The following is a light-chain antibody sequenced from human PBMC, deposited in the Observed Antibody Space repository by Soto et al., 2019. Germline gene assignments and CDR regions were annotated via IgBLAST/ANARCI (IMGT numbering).Light chain of an antibody. Sequence: DIQIIQSPSTLCASVGDRVTISCRASQTISSWFAWYQQKPGKAPKLLIYKASSSESGVPSRLSGSGSGTEFTLTISSLQPDDSATYYCQQYNSYSTFGQGTRLEIK. J-gene: IGKJ5*01. CDR1: QTISSW. V-gene: IGKV1-5*03. CDR2: KAS. CDR3: QQYNSYST.